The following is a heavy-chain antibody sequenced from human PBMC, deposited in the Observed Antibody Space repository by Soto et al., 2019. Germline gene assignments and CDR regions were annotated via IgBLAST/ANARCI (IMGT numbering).Heavy chain of an antibody. V-gene: IGHV5-51*01. CDR1: GYGFTSYW. CDR2: IYPGDSDT. Sequence: EVQLVQSGAEVKKPGDSLKISCKFSGYGFTSYWISWVRQIPGKGLEWMGIIYPGDSDTRYSPSFQGQVTISADKSISTAYLQWSSLKASDTAMYYCARTVAVQLERRPLDYYGMDVWGQGTTVTVSS. J-gene: IGHJ6*02. D-gene: IGHD1-1*01. CDR3: ARTVAVQLERRPLDYYGMDV.